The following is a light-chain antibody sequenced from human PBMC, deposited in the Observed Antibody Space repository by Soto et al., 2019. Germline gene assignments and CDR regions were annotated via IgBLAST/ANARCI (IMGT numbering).Light chain of an antibody. CDR2: DAS. CDR1: ESVSSK. J-gene: IGKJ5*01. V-gene: IGKV3-15*01. CDR3: QQYNDWPP. Sequence: EIGITQSRATLSVSPGERPTLSCRASESVSSKLVWYQKNPGQAPRLLIHDASTRATGISARFSGSGSGTEFILTISSVESEDFAIYYCQQYNDWPPFGQGTLLE.